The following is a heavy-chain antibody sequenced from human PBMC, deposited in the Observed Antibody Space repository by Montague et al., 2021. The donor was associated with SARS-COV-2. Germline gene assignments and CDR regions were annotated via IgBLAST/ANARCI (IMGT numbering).Heavy chain of an antibody. V-gene: IGHV4-59*13. CDR1: GGSISNYY. CDR3: ARDLDY. CDR2: MYYSGST. J-gene: IGHJ4*02. Sequence: SETLSLTCTVSGGSISNYYWSWIRQPPGKGLEWIGYMYYSGSTNYNPSLKSRVTLSVDTSKNQFSLKLSSVTAADTAVYYCARDLDYWGQGSLVTVSS.